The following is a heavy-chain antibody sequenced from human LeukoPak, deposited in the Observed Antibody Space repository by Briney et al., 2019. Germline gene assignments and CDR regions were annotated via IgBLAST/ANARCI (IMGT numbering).Heavy chain of an antibody. J-gene: IGHJ3*02. D-gene: IGHD2-2*01. Sequence: GGSLRLSFAASGFTFSSYAMSWVRQAPGKGLEWVSAISGSGGSTYYADSAKGRFTISRDNSKNTLYLQMNSLRAEDTAVYYCAKDRLRYCSSTSCLGAFDIWGQGTMVTVSS. CDR1: GFTFSSYA. V-gene: IGHV3-23*01. CDR2: ISGSGGST. CDR3: AKDRLRYCSSTSCLGAFDI.